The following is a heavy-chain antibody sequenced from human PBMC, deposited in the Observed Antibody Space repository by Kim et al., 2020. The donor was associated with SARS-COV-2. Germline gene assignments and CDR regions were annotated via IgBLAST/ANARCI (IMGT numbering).Heavy chain of an antibody. CDR1: GYTFTSYG. V-gene: IGHV1-18*01. CDR2: ISAYNGNT. D-gene: IGHD3-9*01. CDR3: ARDGLGPSDILTGYRDY. Sequence: ASVKVSCKASGYTFTSYGISWVRQAPGQGLEWMGWISAYNGNTNYAQKLQGRVTMTTDTSTSTAYMELRSLRSDDTAVYYCARDGLGPSDILTGYRDYWGQGTLVTVSS. J-gene: IGHJ4*02.